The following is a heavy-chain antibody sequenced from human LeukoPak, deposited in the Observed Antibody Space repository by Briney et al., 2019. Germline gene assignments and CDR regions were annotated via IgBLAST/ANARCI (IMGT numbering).Heavy chain of an antibody. D-gene: IGHD4-23*01. Sequence: GGSLRLSCAASGFTFSSYWMHWVRQAPGKGLVWVSRINSDGSSTIYADSVKGRFTISRDNAKNTLYLQMNSLRAEDTAVYYCANGLTTVVTPGAYELDYWGQGTLVTVSS. CDR1: GFTFSSYW. CDR2: INSDGSST. V-gene: IGHV3-74*01. CDR3: ANGLTTVVTPGAYELDY. J-gene: IGHJ4*02.